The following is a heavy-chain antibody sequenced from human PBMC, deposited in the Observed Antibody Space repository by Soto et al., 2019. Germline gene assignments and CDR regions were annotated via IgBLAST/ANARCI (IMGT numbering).Heavy chain of an antibody. CDR3: ARDLSTTQDIVVFAFDI. J-gene: IGHJ3*02. V-gene: IGHV3-21*01. CDR2: ISSSSSYI. D-gene: IGHD2-2*01. CDR1: GFTXXXYX. Sequence: GXSLRLSCAXXGFTXXXYXXDXXXXXXXXXLEWVSSISSSSSYIYYADSVKGRFTISRDNAKNSLYLQMNSLRAEDTAVYYCARDLSTTQDIVVFAFDIWGQGTMVTV.